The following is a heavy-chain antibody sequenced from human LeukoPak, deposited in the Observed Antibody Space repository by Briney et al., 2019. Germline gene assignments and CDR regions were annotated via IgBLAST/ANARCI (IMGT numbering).Heavy chain of an antibody. CDR2: ISYSGNT. Sequence: GSLRLSCAASGFTFSSYCMSWVRQAPGKGLEWIGTISYSGNTDYNPSLRSRVTISVDTSNNQFSLRLGSVTAADTAVYHCARHCCSGPAKRVFDIWGQGTMVTVSS. D-gene: IGHD2-15*01. CDR3: ARHCCSGPAKRVFDI. CDR1: GFTFSSYC. V-gene: IGHV4-39*01. J-gene: IGHJ3*02.